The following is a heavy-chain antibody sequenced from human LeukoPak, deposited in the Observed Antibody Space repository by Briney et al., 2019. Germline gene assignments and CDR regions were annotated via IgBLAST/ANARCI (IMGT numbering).Heavy chain of an antibody. CDR2: ISGSGGST. CDR3: AKDLVVTATRPYYFDY. J-gene: IGHJ4*02. Sequence: GGSLRLSCAASGFTFSSYAMSWVRPAAGKGLEWVSAISGSGGSTYYADSVRGRFTISRDNSKNTLYLQMNSLRAEDTAVYYCAKDLVVTATRPYYFDYWGQGTLVTVSS. V-gene: IGHV3-23*01. CDR1: GFTFSSYA. D-gene: IGHD2-21*02.